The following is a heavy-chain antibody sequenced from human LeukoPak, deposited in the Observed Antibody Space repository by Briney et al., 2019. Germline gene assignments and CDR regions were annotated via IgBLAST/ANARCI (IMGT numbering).Heavy chain of an antibody. CDR3: ARAIELGVIIGRWFDP. Sequence: PSETLSLTCTVSGGSISSGGYYWSWVRQHPGKGLEWIGYIYDSGRTYYNPSLTSRVTISGDTSKNQFSLKLSSVTAADTAVYYCARAIELGVIIGRWFDPWGQGTLVTVSS. D-gene: IGHD3-22*01. CDR2: IYDSGRT. J-gene: IGHJ5*02. V-gene: IGHV4-31*03. CDR1: GGSISSGGYY.